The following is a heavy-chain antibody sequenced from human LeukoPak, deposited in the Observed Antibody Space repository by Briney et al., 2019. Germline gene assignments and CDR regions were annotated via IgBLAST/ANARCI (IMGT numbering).Heavy chain of an antibody. CDR2: FDPEDGET. Sequence: EASVKVSCKVSGYTLTELSMHWVRQAPGKGLEWMGGFDPEDGETIYAQKFQGRVTMTEDTSTDTAYMELSSLRSEDTAVYYCATGVDCSGGSCYGRIKDYFDYWGQGTLVTVSS. V-gene: IGHV1-24*01. CDR3: ATGVDCSGGSCYGRIKDYFDY. D-gene: IGHD2-15*01. CDR1: GYTLTELS. J-gene: IGHJ4*02.